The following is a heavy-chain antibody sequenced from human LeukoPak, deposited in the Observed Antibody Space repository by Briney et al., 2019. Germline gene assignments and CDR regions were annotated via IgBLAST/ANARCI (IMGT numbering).Heavy chain of an antibody. V-gene: IGHV4-34*01. CDR2: INPRGST. Sequence: PSETLSLSCGVYGGSFSGYYWSWIRQPPGKGLEWIGEINPRGSTNYNPSLKSRVTISVDTSKNQFSLKLSSVTAADTAVYYCARHLPRELIDYWGQGTLVTVSS. CDR1: GGSFSGYY. D-gene: IGHD1-26*01. CDR3: ARHLPRELIDY. J-gene: IGHJ4*02.